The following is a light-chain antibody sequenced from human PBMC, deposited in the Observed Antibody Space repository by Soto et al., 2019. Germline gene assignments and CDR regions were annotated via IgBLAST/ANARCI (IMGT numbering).Light chain of an antibody. CDR1: QSVDSTY. J-gene: IGKJ2*01. CDR2: ATS. Sequence: EIVLTQSPGTLSLSPGERATLSCRASQSVDSTYLAWYQQRPGQAPRLLIYATSIRAAGVPDRFSGSGSGTDFTLTISRLEPEDFAVYYCQQYDTSPPLYTFGQGTKLDIK. V-gene: IGKV3-20*01. CDR3: QQYDTSPPLYT.